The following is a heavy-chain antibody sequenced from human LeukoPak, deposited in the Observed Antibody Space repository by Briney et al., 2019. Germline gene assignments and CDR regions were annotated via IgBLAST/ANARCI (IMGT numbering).Heavy chain of an antibody. D-gene: IGHD7-27*01. CDR1: GGSFSGYY. J-gene: IGHJ4*02. CDR3: ARGRNWGIDY. V-gene: IGHV4-34*01. Sequence: ASETLSLTCAVYGGSFSGYYWSWIRPPPGKGLEWIGEINHSGSTNYNPSLKSRVTISVDTPKNQFSLKLSSVTAADTAVYYCARGRNWGIDYWGQGTLVTVSS. CDR2: INHSGST.